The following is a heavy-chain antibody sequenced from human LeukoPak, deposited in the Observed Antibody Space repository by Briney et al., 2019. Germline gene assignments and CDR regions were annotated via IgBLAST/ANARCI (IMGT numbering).Heavy chain of an antibody. D-gene: IGHD2-15*01. CDR2: ISSSDDGT. Sequence: GGSLRLSCAGSGFTFSRHGMNWVRQAPGKGLEWVSAISSSDDGTYHAGSVRGRFTISRDSSKNTLYLQMNNLRTEDAAIYYCAKAPVTSCRGAFCYPLDSWGQGTLVTVSS. J-gene: IGHJ4*02. V-gene: IGHV3-23*01. CDR1: GFTFSRHG. CDR3: AKAPVTSCRGAFCYPLDS.